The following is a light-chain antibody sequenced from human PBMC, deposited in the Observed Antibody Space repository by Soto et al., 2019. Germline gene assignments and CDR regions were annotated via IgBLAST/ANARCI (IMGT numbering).Light chain of an antibody. CDR1: LDIGSD. CDR2: AAS. J-gene: IGKJ1*01. Sequence: ATQMTQSPSPLSASVGDRITISCRASLDIGSDLSWYQQKPGKAPTLLIYAASNLQSGVPSRFRGSRSGTEFTLTVSSLQPEDFATYYCLQDHDDSWTFGQGTKVDIK. V-gene: IGKV1-6*01. CDR3: LQDHDDSWT.